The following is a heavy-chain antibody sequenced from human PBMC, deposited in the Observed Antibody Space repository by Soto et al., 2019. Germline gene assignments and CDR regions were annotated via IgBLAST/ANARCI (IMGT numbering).Heavy chain of an antibody. Sequence: SETLSLTCTVSGGSISSGGYYWSWIRQHPGKGLEWIGYIYYSGSTYYNPSLKSRVTISVDTSKNQFSLKLSSVTAAETAVYYCARGKSEAIFGVVIRYWFDPWGQGTLVTVSS. CDR3: ARGKSEAIFGVVIRYWFDP. CDR2: IYYSGST. D-gene: IGHD3-3*01. V-gene: IGHV4-31*03. CDR1: GGSISSGGYY. J-gene: IGHJ5*02.